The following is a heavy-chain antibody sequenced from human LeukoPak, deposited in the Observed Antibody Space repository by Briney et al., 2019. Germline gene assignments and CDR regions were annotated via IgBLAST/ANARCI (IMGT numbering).Heavy chain of an antibody. CDR2: INPNSGGT. CDR3: ARAGPSASGYCSGGSCYSKYYFDY. CDR1: GYTFTGYY. J-gene: IGHJ4*02. Sequence: ASVKVSCKASGYTFTGYYMHWVRQAPGQGLEWMGWINPNSGGTNYAQKFQGWVTMTRDTSISTAYMELSRLRSDDTAVYYCARAGPSASGYCSGGSCYSKYYFDYWGQGTLVTVSS. D-gene: IGHD2-15*01. V-gene: IGHV1-2*04.